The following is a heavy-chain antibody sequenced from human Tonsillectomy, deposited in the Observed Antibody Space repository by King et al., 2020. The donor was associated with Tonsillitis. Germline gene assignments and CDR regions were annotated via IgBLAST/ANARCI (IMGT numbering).Heavy chain of an antibody. Sequence: VQLVESGGGVVQPGRSLRLSCAASGFTFSSYGMHWVRQAPGKGLEWVALIWYDGSHTYYADSVKGRFTISRDSSKNTLYLQMNSLRAEDTAVYYCAREKGFWGGYHPMDGWGKGTTVTVSS. CDR2: IWYDGSHT. CDR1: GFTFSSYG. J-gene: IGHJ6*04. D-gene: IGHD3-3*01. CDR3: AREKGFWGGYHPMDG. V-gene: IGHV3-33*01.